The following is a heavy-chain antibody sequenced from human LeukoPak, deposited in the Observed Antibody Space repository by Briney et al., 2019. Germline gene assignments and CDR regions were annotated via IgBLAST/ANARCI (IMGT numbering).Heavy chain of an antibody. D-gene: IGHD3-3*01. CDR3: ARDKSLYWSGYYLGSY. CDR2: ISAYNGNT. Sequence: ASVKVSCKASGYTFTSYGISWVRQAPGQGLEWMGWISAYNGNTNYAQKLQGRVTMTTDTSTSTAYMELRSLRSDDTAVYYCARDKSLYWSGYYLGSYWGQGTLVTVSS. V-gene: IGHV1-18*01. CDR1: GYTFTSYG. J-gene: IGHJ4*02.